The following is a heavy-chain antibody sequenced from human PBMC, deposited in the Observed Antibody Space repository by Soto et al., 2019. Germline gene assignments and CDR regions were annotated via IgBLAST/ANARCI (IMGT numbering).Heavy chain of an antibody. CDR3: ARGSTDSYPGSRIFDF. J-gene: IGHJ4*02. V-gene: IGHV3-53*02. CDR2: TDTGGDT. D-gene: IGHD3-10*01. Sequence: EVQLVETGGGLIQPGGSLRVSCAASGFTVSSSYMSWVRQAPGKGLEWVSTITDTGGDTKYADSVRGRFTMSRDNSKKTLYLQMNSLRVEDSALYYCARGSTDSYPGSRIFDFWGRGTLVTVSS. CDR1: GFTVSSSY.